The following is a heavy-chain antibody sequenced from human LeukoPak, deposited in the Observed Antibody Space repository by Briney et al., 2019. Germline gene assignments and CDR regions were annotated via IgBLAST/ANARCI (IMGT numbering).Heavy chain of an antibody. CDR3: ARSNLVGSYGVHFDY. CDR1: GFTFSSYA. V-gene: IGHV3-30*04. CDR2: ISYDGSNK. D-gene: IGHD1-26*01. Sequence: PGGSLRLSCAASGFTFSSYAMHWVRQAPGKGLEWLAVISYDGSNKYYADSVKGRFTISRDNSKNTLYLQMNSLRAEDTAVYYCARSNLVGSYGVHFDYWGQGTLVTVSS. J-gene: IGHJ4*02.